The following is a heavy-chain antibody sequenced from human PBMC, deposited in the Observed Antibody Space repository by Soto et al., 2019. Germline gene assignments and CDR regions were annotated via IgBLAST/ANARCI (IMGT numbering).Heavy chain of an antibody. CDR3: GRCRTDSYAMDV. CDR1: GYSFTSYG. J-gene: IGHJ6*02. V-gene: IGHV1-18*01. D-gene: IGHD5-18*01. CDR2: ISPYNGRT. Sequence: ASVKVSCKASGYSFTSYGIGWVRQVPGQGPEWMGWISPYNGRTNYAQSVKGRVVMTTDISTNTVYLELRSLRSDDSAIYYCGRCRTDSYAMDVWGPGTTLTVSS.